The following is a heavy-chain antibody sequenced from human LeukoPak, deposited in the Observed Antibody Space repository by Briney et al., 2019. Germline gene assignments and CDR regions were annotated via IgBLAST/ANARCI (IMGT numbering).Heavy chain of an antibody. CDR3: AQSIAVAGIDY. J-gene: IGHJ4*02. Sequence: GGSLRLSCAASGFSFSNNWMTWVRQAPGKGLEWVASVKKDASEKYYVDSVKGRFTISRDNAKNSLYLQMNSLRVEDTAVYYCAQSIAVAGIDYWGQGTLVTVSS. CDR1: GFSFSNNW. CDR2: VKKDASEK. V-gene: IGHV3-7*01. D-gene: IGHD6-19*01.